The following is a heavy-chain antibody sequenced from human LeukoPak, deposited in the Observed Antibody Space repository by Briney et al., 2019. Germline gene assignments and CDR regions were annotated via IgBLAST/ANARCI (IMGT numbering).Heavy chain of an antibody. CDR1: GGSFSGYY. D-gene: IGHD3-16*01. V-gene: IGHV4-34*01. CDR3: ARDGAVTTTI. J-gene: IGHJ4*02. CDR2: INHGGST. Sequence: SETLSLTCAVYGGSFSGYYWSWIRQPPGKGLEWIGEINHGGSTNYNPSLKSRVTISVDTSKNQFSLKLSSVTAADTAVYYWARDGAVTTTIWGQGTLVTVSS.